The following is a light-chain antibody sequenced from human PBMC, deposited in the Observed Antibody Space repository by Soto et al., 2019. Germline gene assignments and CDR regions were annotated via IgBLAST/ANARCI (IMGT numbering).Light chain of an antibody. CDR1: QSVSID. Sequence: EIVMTQSPATLSVSPGERATLSCRASQSVSIDVAWYQQKPGQPPRLLIYDASTRATGIPARFSGSQSGTEFTLTISSLLSEDFAVYSCQQYNNWPLTFGGGTKVDIK. CDR2: DAS. CDR3: QQYNNWPLT. J-gene: IGKJ4*01. V-gene: IGKV3D-15*01.